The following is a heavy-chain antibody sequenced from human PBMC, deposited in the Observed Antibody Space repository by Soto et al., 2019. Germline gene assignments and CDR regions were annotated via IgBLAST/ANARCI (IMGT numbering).Heavy chain of an antibody. CDR1: GFTFSSYG. V-gene: IGHV3-33*01. Sequence: QVQLVESGGGVVQPGRSLRLSCAASGFTFSSYGMHWVRQAPGKGLEWVAVIWYDGSNKYYADSVKGRFTISRDNSKNTLYLQMNSLRAEDTAVYYCARTPKSSPYYFAYWGQGTLVTVSS. CDR3: ARTPKSSPYYFAY. J-gene: IGHJ4*02. CDR2: IWYDGSNK.